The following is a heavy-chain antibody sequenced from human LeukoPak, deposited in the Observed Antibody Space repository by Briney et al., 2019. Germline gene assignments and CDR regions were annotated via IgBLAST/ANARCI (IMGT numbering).Heavy chain of an antibody. V-gene: IGHV3-23*01. CDR2: ISGSGGST. D-gene: IGHD3-9*01. J-gene: IGHJ4*02. Sequence: GGSLRLSCAASGFTFSSYAMSWVRQAPGKGLEWVSAISGSGGSTYYADSVKGRFTTSRDNSKNTLYLQTNSLRAEDTAVYYCAKVPYDILTGYFFPDYWGQGTLVTVSS. CDR1: GFTFSSYA. CDR3: AKVPYDILTGYFFPDY.